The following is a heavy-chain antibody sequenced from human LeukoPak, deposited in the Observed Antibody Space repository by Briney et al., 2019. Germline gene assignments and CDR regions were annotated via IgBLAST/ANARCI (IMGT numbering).Heavy chain of an antibody. CDR1: GYTFTDYY. J-gene: IGHJ1*01. CDR2: IHPNSGGT. V-gene: IGHV1-2*02. D-gene: IGHD6-19*01. Sequence: GAPVKVSCKASGYTFTDYYLHWVRQAPGQGLGWMGWIHPNSGGTNYAQKFQGRVAMTRDTSISTAYMELSSLRSDDTAVYYCARLAAVPGWGQGTLVTVSS. CDR3: ARLAAVPG.